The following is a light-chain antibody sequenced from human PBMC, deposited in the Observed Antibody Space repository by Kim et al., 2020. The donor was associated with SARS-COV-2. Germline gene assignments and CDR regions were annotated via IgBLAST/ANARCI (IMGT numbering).Light chain of an antibody. CDR2: EVS. V-gene: IGLV2-23*02. J-gene: IGLJ3*02. CDR3: CSYVGSRISAV. Sequence: QSTTSSCSGGSSDVGSYNLVSWYQQHSGKAPKLVIYEVSERPSGVSTRFTGSKTGNTASLMISGLQAEDEAADYCCSYVGSRISAVFGGGTQLTVL. CDR1: SSDVGSYNL.